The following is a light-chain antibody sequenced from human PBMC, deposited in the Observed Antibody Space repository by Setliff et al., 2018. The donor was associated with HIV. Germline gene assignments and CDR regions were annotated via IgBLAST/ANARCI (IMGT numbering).Light chain of an antibody. V-gene: IGLV2-14*01. Sequence: QSALTQPASVSGSPGPSITISCTGTISGVGCYNFFSWYQHHPGKAPKLLINEFSIRPSWVANRFSGSKSGNTASLTISGLQPEDEADYFCSSYTSSSTSVFGTGTKVTVL. CDR2: EFS. CDR3: SSYTSSSTSV. J-gene: IGLJ1*01. CDR1: ISGVGCYNF.